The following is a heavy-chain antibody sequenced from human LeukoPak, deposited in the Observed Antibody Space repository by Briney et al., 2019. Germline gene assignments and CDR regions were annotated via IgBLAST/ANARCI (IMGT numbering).Heavy chain of an antibody. J-gene: IGHJ6*02. Sequence: TSETLSLTCTVSGGSMSSYFWSWIRQPAGKGLEWIGYIYYSGSTNYNPSLKSRVTISVDTSKNQFSLKLSSVTAADTAVYYCARGARDIVVVPAIYGMDVWGQGTTVTVSS. D-gene: IGHD2-2*01. CDR1: GGSMSSYF. CDR2: IYYSGST. CDR3: ARGARDIVVVPAIYGMDV. V-gene: IGHV4-59*01.